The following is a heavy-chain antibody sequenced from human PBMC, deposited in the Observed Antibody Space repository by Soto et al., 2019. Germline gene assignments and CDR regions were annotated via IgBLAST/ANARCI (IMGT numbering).Heavy chain of an antibody. CDR3: ASEQLAVLRGVLDY. D-gene: IGHD1-1*01. CDR2: ISYDGSNK. CDR1: GFTFSSYA. V-gene: IGHV3-30-3*01. Sequence: QVQLVESGGGVVQPGRSLRLSCAASGFTFSSYAMHWVRQAPGKGLEWVAVISYDGSNKYYADSVKGRFTISRDNSKNTLYLHMNSLRAEDTAVYYCASEQLAVLRGVLDYWGQGTLVTVSS. J-gene: IGHJ4*02.